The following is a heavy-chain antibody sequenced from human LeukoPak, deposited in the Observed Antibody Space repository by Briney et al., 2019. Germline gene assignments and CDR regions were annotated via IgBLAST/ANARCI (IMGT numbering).Heavy chain of an antibody. CDR2: ISYDGSNK. CDR3: AKDLGYSKTMVRGVIGS. V-gene: IGHV3-30*18. D-gene: IGHD3-10*01. J-gene: IGHJ4*02. CDR1: GFTFSSYG. Sequence: GGSLRLSCAASGFTFSSYGMHWVRQAPGKGLEWVAVISYDGSNKYYADSVKGRFTISRDNSKNTLYLQMNSLRAEDTAVYYCAKDLGYSKTMVRGVIGSWGQGTLVTVSS.